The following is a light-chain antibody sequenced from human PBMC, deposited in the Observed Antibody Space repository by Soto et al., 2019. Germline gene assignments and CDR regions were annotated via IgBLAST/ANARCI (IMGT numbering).Light chain of an antibody. CDR3: QQANSYPHT. J-gene: IGKJ4*01. Sequence: DIQMTQSPSSVSASVGDRVIITCRASQNINRWLAWYQQKPGQAPQLLIYATSTLHSGVPSRFRGRGSGTDFTLTVRSLQTEDFATYYCQQANSYPHTLGGGTRVEIK. CDR2: ATS. V-gene: IGKV1-12*01. CDR1: QNINRW.